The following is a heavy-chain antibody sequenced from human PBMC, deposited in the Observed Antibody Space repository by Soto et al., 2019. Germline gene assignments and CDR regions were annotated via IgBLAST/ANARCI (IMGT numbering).Heavy chain of an antibody. CDR2: ISFDGSKK. V-gene: IGHV3-30*18. J-gene: IGHJ6*02. Sequence: QVQLVESGGGVVQPGRSLRVSCAASGFSFRNYGMHWVRQAPGKGLEWVAVISFDGSKKYYGDSVKGRFTISRDNSKNTVYLQMNSLRPEDTAVYYCAKAVAGQLDPPDYYGMDVWGQGTTVTVSS. CDR3: AKAVAGQLDPPDYYGMDV. D-gene: IGHD6-6*01. CDR1: GFSFRNYG.